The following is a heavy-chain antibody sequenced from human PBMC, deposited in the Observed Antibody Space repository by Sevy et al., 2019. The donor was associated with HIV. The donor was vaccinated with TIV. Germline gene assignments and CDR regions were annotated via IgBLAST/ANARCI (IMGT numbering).Heavy chain of an antibody. Sequence: ASVKVSCKASGYTFTGQYIHWVRQAPGQGLEWMGWINPKSGDTNYAQEFQGRVTMTRDTSISTAYMELSGLKSDDTAVYYCSRDFRFRGYSYGCFDYWGQGTLVTVSS. D-gene: IGHD5-18*01. CDR1: GYTFTGQY. CDR2: INPKSGDT. CDR3: SRDFRFRGYSYGCFDY. V-gene: IGHV1-2*02. J-gene: IGHJ4*02.